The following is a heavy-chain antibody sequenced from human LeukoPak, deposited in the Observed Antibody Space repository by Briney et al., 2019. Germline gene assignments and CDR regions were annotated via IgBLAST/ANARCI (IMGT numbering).Heavy chain of an antibody. J-gene: IGHJ4*02. V-gene: IGHV4-61*02. CDR3: AQVGYSSSWYYFDY. CDR1: GGSISSGSYY. CDR2: IYTSGST. Sequence: SETLSLTCTVSGGSISSGSYYWSWIRQPPGKGLEWIGRIYTSGSTNYNPSLKSRVTISVDTSKNQFSLKLSSVTAADTAVYYCAQVGYSSSWYYFDYWGQGTLVTVSS. D-gene: IGHD6-13*01.